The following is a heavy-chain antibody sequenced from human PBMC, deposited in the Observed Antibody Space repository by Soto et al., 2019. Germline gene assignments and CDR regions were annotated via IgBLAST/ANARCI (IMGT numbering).Heavy chain of an antibody. CDR1: GGTFSSYA. CDR2: IIPIFGTA. Sequence: SVKVSCKASGGTFSSYAISWVRQAPGQGLEWMGGIIPIFGTANYAQKFQGRVTITADESTSTAYMELSSLRSEDTAVYYCARSRLRFQYYYYGMDVWGQGTTVTVSS. V-gene: IGHV1-69*13. CDR3: ARSRLRFQYYYYGMDV. J-gene: IGHJ6*02. D-gene: IGHD5-12*01.